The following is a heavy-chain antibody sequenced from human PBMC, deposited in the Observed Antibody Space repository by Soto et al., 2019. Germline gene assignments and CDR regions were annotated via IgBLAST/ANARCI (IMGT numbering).Heavy chain of an antibody. CDR1: GGSISSGGYY. CDR3: ARTKYGSSSGYYYYGMDV. D-gene: IGHD6-6*01. J-gene: IGHJ6*02. Sequence: PSETLSLTCTVSGGSISSGGYYWSWIRQHPGKGLEWIGYIYYSGSTYYNPSLKSRVTISVDTSKNQFSLKLSSVTAADTAVYYCARTKYGSSSGYYYYGMDVWGQGTTATVSS. V-gene: IGHV4-31*02. CDR2: IYYSGST.